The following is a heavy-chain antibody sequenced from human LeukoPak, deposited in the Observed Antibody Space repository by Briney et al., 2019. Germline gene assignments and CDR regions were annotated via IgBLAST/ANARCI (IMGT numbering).Heavy chain of an antibody. J-gene: IGHJ3*02. V-gene: IGHV3-23*01. Sequence: PSETLSLTCAVSGGSISSSNWWSWVRQAPGKGLEWVSAISDSGGSTYYVDSVKGRFTISRDNSKNTLYLQMNSLRAEDTAVYYCAKTEDSTGYYFGANVFDIWGQGTMVTVSS. D-gene: IGHD3-22*01. CDR1: GGSISSSN. CDR2: ISDSGGST. CDR3: AKTEDSTGYYFGANVFDI.